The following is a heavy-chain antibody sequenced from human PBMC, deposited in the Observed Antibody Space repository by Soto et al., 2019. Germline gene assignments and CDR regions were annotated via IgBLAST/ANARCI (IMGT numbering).Heavy chain of an antibody. CDR1: GGSFSGYY. V-gene: IGHV4-34*01. J-gene: IGHJ6*02. Sequence: PSETLSLTCAVYGGSFSGYYWSWIRQPPGKGLEWIGEINHSGSTNYNPSLRSRVTISVDTSKNQFSLKLSSWTAADTAVYYCARGGRPPGTHGYGFLGLRYGMDVWGQETTVTVSS. CDR2: INHSGST. CDR3: ARGGRPPGTHGYGFLGLRYGMDV. D-gene: IGHD5-18*01.